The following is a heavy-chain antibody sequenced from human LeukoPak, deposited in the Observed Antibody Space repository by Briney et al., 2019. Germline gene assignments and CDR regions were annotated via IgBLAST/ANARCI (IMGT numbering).Heavy chain of an antibody. D-gene: IGHD2-15*01. CDR3: ARWGFCSGGSCYSTH. CDR1: GFTFSSYW. J-gene: IGHJ4*02. Sequence: GGSLRLSCAASGFTFSSYWMHWVRQAPGKGLEWVSSISSSSSYIYYADSVKGRFTISRDNAKNSLYLQMNSLRAEDTAVYYCARWGFCSGGSCYSTHWGQGTLVTVSS. CDR2: ISSSSSYI. V-gene: IGHV3-21*01.